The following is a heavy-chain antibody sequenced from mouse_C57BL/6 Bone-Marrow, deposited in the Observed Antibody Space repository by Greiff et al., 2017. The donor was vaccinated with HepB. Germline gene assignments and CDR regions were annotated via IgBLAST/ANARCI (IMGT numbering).Heavy chain of an antibody. V-gene: IGHV1-39*01. Sequence: VQPQQSGPELVKPGASVKISCKASGYSFTDYNMNWVKQSNGKSLEWIGVINPNYGTTSYNQKFKGKATLTVDQSSSTAYMQLNSLTSEDSAVYYCARSAYSNYEDYAMDYWGQGTSVTVSS. CDR3: ARSAYSNYEDYAMDY. D-gene: IGHD2-5*01. J-gene: IGHJ4*01. CDR2: INPNYGTT. CDR1: GYSFTDYN.